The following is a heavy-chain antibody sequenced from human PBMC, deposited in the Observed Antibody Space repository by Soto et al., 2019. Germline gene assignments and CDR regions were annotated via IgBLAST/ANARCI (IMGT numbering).Heavy chain of an antibody. V-gene: IGHV4-39*01. Sequence: QLQLQESGPGLVKPSETLSLTCTVSGGPIIDYYWSWIRQPPGKGLEWIGSIYSSGNTYYNPSLESRVTISVDTSNNQASLKRSSVTAADTALYYCARSGSGLFYFDYWGQGTLVTASS. D-gene: IGHD6-19*01. CDR3: ARSGSGLFYFDY. CDR2: IYSSGNT. J-gene: IGHJ4*02. CDR1: GGPIIDYY.